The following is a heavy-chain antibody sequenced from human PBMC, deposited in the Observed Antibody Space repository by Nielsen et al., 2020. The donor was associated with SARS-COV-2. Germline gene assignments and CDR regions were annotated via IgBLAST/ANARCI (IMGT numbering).Heavy chain of an antibody. CDR3: AREGRKLPLDY. D-gene: IGHD5-24*01. CDR2: ISSYSNYK. V-gene: IGHV3-21*04. Sequence: GGSLRLSCEASGFNFSQYTMNWVRQAPGQGLEWASSISSYSNYKQYADSVKGRFAISRDNAKSSLYLQMSSLRAEDTAVYYCAREGRKLPLDYWGQGTLVTVSS. J-gene: IGHJ4*02. CDR1: GFNFSQYT.